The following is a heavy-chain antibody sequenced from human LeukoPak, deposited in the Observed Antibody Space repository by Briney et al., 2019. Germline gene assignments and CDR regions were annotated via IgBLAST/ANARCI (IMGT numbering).Heavy chain of an antibody. D-gene: IGHD3-16*01. CDR3: APTAEAYTSWWKV. Sequence: ASVKVSGKASGYKFTDDYMHWVRQAPGQGLEFMGWINPDSGFTNYAQKFKGRVTMTRDTSISTAYLEVRSLTSDDTAAYYCAPTAEAYTSWWKVWGQGTLVTVSS. V-gene: IGHV1-2*02. J-gene: IGHJ4*02. CDR1: GYKFTDDY. CDR2: INPDSGFT.